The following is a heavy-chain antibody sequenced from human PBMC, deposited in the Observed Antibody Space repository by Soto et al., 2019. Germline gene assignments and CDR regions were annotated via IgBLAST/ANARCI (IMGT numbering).Heavy chain of an antibody. V-gene: IGHV3-30*19. D-gene: IGHD3-16*01. J-gene: IGHJ4*02. CDR2: TSYDGSNK. CDR1: GFTFRSYV. CDR3: ARWGTTGGLDV. Sequence: QVQLVESGGGVVQPGASLRLSCVGSGFTFRSYVIHWVRQAPGKGLEWVALTSYDGSNKYYDDSVKGRFTISRDYSRNTVDLHMDSLRLEDTALYYCARWGTTGGLDVWGQGTLVSVSS.